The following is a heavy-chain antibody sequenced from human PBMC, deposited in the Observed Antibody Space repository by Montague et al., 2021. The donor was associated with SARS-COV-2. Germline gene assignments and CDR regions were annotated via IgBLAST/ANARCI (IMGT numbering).Heavy chain of an antibody. J-gene: IGHJ5*01. CDR2: IEYSGST. D-gene: IGHD6-6*01. Sequence: SETLSLTCTVSGGSISSSSYYWGWIRQPPGRGLEWIGYIEYSGSTNYNPSLKSRLTMSLDMSSNQFSLELRSVTAADTAVYYCGRLGCSTSTVDSWGHGTLVTASS. CDR1: GGSISSSSYY. CDR3: GRLGCSTSTVDS. V-gene: IGHV4-61*05.